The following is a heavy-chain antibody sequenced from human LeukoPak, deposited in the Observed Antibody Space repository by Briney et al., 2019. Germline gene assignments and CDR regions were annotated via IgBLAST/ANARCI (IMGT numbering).Heavy chain of an antibody. Sequence: ASVKVSCKTSGGTFNNSAISWVRQAHGQGLEWLGGIMPLFGTAGYAQKFQGRVTITKDESTRTVYLELTSLTSDDTAVYYCARDVHGDYGSGWFDPWGQGTLVSVSS. V-gene: IGHV1-69*05. J-gene: IGHJ5*02. D-gene: IGHD4-17*01. CDR3: ARDVHGDYGSGWFDP. CDR2: IMPLFGTA. CDR1: GGTFNNSA.